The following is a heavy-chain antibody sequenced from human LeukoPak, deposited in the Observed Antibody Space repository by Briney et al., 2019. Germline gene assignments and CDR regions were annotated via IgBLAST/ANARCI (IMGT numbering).Heavy chain of an antibody. CDR2: INHSGST. CDR3: AGRVVTAILNI. Sequence: SETLSLTCAVYGGSFSGYYWSWIRQPPRKGLEWIGEINHSGSTNYNPSLKSRVTISVDTSKNQFSLKLSSVTAADTAVYYCAGRVVTAILNIWGQGTMVTVSS. J-gene: IGHJ3*02. V-gene: IGHV4-34*01. D-gene: IGHD2-21*02. CDR1: GGSFSGYY.